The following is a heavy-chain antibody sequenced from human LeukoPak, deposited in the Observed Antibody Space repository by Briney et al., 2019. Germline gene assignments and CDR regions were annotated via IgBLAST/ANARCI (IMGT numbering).Heavy chain of an antibody. J-gene: IGHJ4*02. CDR2: IHPNNSGT. D-gene: IGHD2-15*01. V-gene: IGHV1-2*02. CDR1: GYTFTANY. CDR3: ARPYCSGGSCYFHYFDF. Sequence: ASVKVSCKASGYTFTANYIHWVRQAPGQGLEWLGWIHPNNSGTNYAQKFQGRGTMTRDTSISTAYMELSSLRSDDTAIYFCARPYCSGGSCYFHYFDFWGQGTLVTVSS.